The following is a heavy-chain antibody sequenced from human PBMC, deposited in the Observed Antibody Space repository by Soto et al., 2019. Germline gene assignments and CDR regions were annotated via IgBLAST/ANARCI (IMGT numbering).Heavy chain of an antibody. CDR2: IFHDEST. CDR3: ARAYGGNSNYFDY. J-gene: IGHJ4*02. CDR1: GGSITGGGYC. D-gene: IGHD4-17*01. Sequence: PSETLSLTWEGSGGSITGGGYCWSWVRQPPGKGLEWIGYIFHDESTYYNPSFKSRVAISVDWSKNQFSLKLTSVTAADTAIYYCARAYGGNSNYFDYWGQGTPVTVSS. V-gene: IGHV4-30-2*01.